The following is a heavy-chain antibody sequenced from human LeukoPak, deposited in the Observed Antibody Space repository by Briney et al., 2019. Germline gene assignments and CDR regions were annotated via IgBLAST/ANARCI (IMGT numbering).Heavy chain of an antibody. CDR1: GDSMSSNYYY. CDR2: VYFTGSP. J-gene: IGHJ6*03. D-gene: IGHD2-2*01. Sequence: SETLSLTCTVSGDSMSSNYYYWGWIRQPPGKGLEWIGTVYFTGSPYYNPSLKSRVTISVDTSETQFSLTLSSVIAADTAVYFCARHLVVPATTYYYYYMDVWGKGTTVTVSS. V-gene: IGHV4-39*01. CDR3: ARHLVVPATTYYYYYMDV.